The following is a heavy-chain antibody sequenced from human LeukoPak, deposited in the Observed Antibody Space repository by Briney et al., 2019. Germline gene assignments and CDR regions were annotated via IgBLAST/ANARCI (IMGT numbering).Heavy chain of an antibody. CDR1: GGSISSGGYY. CDR3: AREDRYYGMDV. V-gene: IGHV4-30-2*01. CDR2: IYHSGST. J-gene: IGHJ6*02. Sequence: SSETLSLTCTVSGGSISSGGYYWSWIRQPPGKGLEWIGYIYHSGSTYYNPSLKSRVTISVDRSKNQFSLKLSSVTAADTAVYYCAREDRYYGMDVWGQGTTVTVSS.